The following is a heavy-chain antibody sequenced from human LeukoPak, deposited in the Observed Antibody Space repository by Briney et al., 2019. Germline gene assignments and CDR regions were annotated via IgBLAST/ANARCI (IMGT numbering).Heavy chain of an antibody. Sequence: PGGSLRLSCAASGFTFSSYAMSWVRQAPGKGLEWVSAISGSGGSTYYADSVKGRFTISRDNSKNTLYLQMNSLRAEDTAVYYCAKPTRGYCSSTSCPMGGNYFDYWGQGPLVTVSS. J-gene: IGHJ4*02. CDR3: AKPTRGYCSSTSCPMGGNYFDY. V-gene: IGHV3-23*01. D-gene: IGHD2-2*01. CDR1: GFTFSSYA. CDR2: ISGSGGST.